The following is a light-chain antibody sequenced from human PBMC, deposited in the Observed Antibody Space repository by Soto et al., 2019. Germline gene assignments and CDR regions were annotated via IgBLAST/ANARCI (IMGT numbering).Light chain of an antibody. J-gene: IGKJ1*01. Sequence: EIVLTQSPGTLSLSPGERATLSCRASQIVSSSYFAWYQQNPGQARRLLIYGACSRATGIPEWFSGSGSGTEFTLTISSLQPEDVATYYCLQHNSYPWTFGQGTKVDIK. V-gene: IGKV3-20*01. CDR3: LQHNSYPWT. CDR1: QIVSSSY. CDR2: GAC.